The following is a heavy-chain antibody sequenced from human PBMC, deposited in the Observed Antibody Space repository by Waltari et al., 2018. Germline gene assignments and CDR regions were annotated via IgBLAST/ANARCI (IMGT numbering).Heavy chain of an antibody. CDR3: AKDHAINWFDP. Sequence: QVQLVESGGGVVQPGGSLRLSCAASGVTFSTYGLHWVRQAPGKGLEWVAFIRYDGSNKYYADSVKGRFTISRDNSKNTLYLQMNSLRAEDTAVYYCAKDHAINWFDPWGQGTLVTVSS. V-gene: IGHV3-30*02. J-gene: IGHJ5*02. CDR1: GVTFSTYG. D-gene: IGHD2-2*01. CDR2: IRYDGSNK.